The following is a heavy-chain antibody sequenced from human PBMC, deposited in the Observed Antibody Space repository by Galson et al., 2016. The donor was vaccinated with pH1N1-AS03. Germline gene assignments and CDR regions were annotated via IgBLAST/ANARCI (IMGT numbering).Heavy chain of an antibody. V-gene: IGHV3-74*01. J-gene: IGHJ5*02. D-gene: IGHD1-26*01. Sequence: SLRLSCAASGFPFSTYWMHWVRQAPGKGREWVSRINPNASRTNCAESVKGRFTISRDNAKNTVYLQINSLRAEDTAVYYCVRDRELVRWGQGTLVTVSS. CDR3: VRDRELVR. CDR2: INPNASRT. CDR1: GFPFSTYW.